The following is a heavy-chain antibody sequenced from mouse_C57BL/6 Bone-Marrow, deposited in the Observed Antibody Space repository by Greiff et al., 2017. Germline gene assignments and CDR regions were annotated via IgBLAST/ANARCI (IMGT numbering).Heavy chain of an antibody. CDR3: AKRGSFAY. CDR1: GYTFTSYS. Sequence: VQLQESGAELARPGASVTMSCKASGYTFTSYSMHWVNQRPGQGLEWIGYIHPSGGYTKYNHKFKDKATLTADKSSSTAYMQLSSLTSEDSAVDYCAKRGSFAYWGQGTLVTVSA. CDR2: IHPSGGYT. V-gene: IGHV1-4*01. J-gene: IGHJ3*01.